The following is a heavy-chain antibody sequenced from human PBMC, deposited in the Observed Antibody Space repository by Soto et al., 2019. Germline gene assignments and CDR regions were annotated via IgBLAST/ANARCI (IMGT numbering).Heavy chain of an antibody. J-gene: IGHJ4*02. Sequence: PGGSLRLSCAASGFTFSSYGMHWVRQAPGKGLEWVAVISYDGSNKYYADSVKGRFTISRDNSKNTLYLQMNSLRAEDTAVYYCARSEMAYYYFDYWGQGTLVTVSS. CDR2: ISYDGSNK. CDR1: GFTFSSYG. V-gene: IGHV3-30*03. CDR3: ARSEMAYYYFDY. D-gene: IGHD3-10*01.